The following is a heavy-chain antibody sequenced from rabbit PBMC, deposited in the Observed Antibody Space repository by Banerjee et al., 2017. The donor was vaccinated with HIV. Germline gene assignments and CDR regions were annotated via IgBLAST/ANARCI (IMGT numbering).Heavy chain of an antibody. CDR2: INTGTGSA. CDR3: ARRSYNDYGDSYYFNL. CDR1: GFYFSSGYS. J-gene: IGHJ4*01. D-gene: IGHD2-1*01. Sequence: QSLEESGGDLVKPGASLTFTCTASGFYFSSGYSMCWVRPAPGKGLEWIACINTGTGSAWYASWVNGRFTISRSTSLNTVHLKMTRLTAADTATYFCARRSYNDYGDSYYFNLWGQGTLVTVS. V-gene: IGHV1S43*01.